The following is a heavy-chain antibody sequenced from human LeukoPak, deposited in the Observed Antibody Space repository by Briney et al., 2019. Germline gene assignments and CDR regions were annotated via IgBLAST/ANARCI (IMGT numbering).Heavy chain of an antibody. CDR1: GGTFSSYA. CDR2: IIPIFGTA. CDR3: ARDLGYSSGWYSSHYYYYYMDV. D-gene: IGHD6-19*01. J-gene: IGHJ6*03. V-gene: IGHV1-69*13. Sequence: ASVKVSYKASGGTFSSYAISWVRQAPGQGLEWMGGIIPIFGTANYAQKFQGRVTITADESTSTAYMELSSLRSEDTAVYYCARDLGYSSGWYSSHYYYYYMDVWGKGTTVTVSS.